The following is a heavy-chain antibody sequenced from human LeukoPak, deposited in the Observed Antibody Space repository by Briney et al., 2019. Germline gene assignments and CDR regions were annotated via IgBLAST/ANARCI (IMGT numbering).Heavy chain of an antibody. CDR2: INHSGST. D-gene: IGHD6-13*01. V-gene: IGHV4-34*01. CDR1: GGSFSGYY. Sequence: PSETLSLTCAVYGGSFSGYYWSWIRQPPGKGLEWIGEINHSGSTNYNPSLKSRVTISVDTSKNQFSLKLSSVTAADTAVYYCARKQKAAAGKNWFDPWGQGTLVTVS. CDR3: ARKQKAAAGKNWFDP. J-gene: IGHJ5*02.